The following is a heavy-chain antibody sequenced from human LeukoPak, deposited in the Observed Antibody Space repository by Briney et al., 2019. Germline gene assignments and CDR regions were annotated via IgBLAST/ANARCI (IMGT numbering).Heavy chain of an antibody. V-gene: IGHV4-34*01. CDR1: GGSFSGYY. CDR3: ARRTKEYYFDY. J-gene: IGHJ4*02. D-gene: IGHD2-8*01. Sequence: SETLSLTCAVYGGSFSGYYWSWIRQPPGKGLEWIGEVNHSGSTNYNPSLKSRVTISVDTSKNQFSLKLNSVTAADTAVYYCARRTKEYYFDYWGQGTLVTVSS. CDR2: VNHSGST.